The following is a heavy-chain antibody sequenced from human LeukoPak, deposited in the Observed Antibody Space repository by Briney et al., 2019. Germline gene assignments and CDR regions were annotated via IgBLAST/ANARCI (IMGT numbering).Heavy chain of an antibody. V-gene: IGHV3-33*01. J-gene: IGHJ4*02. CDR3: AREGGDYYDSSGYYYYFDY. CDR1: GFTFSSYG. Sequence: GRSLRLSCAASGFTFSSYGMHWVRQAPGKGLEWVAAIWYDGSNKYYADSVKGRFTISRDNSKNTLYLQMNSLRAEDTAVYYCAREGGDYYDSSGYYYYFDYWGQGTLVTVSS. D-gene: IGHD3-22*01. CDR2: IWYDGSNK.